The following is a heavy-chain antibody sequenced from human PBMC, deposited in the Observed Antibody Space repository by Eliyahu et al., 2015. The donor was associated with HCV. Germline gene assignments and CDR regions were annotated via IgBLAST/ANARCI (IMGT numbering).Heavy chain of an antibody. V-gene: IGHV3-74*01. CDR3: LRGVTIDY. J-gene: IGHJ4*02. CDR1: GFIFSDYW. CDR2: IKSDGFFI. D-gene: IGHD1-1*01. Sequence: EVQLKESGGGLVQPGGSLXLSCAGSGFIFSDYWIQWVRQAPGKGLVWVSRIKSDGFFIQYADSVKGRFTISRDNAKNTVYLQMNSLRVEDTAVYYCLRGVTIDYWGQGTLVSVFS.